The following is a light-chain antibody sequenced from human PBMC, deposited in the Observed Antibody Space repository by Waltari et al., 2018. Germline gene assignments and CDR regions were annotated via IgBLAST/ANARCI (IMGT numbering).Light chain of an antibody. J-gene: IGKJ3*01. CDR1: QSVLSSPDSKNY. V-gene: IGKV4-1*01. CDR2: AAS. Sequence: DFVLTQSPDSLAVSLGERATINCKSSQSVLSSPDSKNYLAWYQQRPGQTPKLLIFAASTRAPRVPDRVSGSGSGTDFTPTISSLQPEDASVYYCQQYYAAPITFGPGTKVEI. CDR3: QQYYAAPIT.